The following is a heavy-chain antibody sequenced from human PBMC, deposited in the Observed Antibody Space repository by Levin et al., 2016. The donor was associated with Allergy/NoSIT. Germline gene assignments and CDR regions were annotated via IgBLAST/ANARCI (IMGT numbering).Heavy chain of an antibody. CDR2: INHSGST. D-gene: IGHD3-3*01. Sequence: GSLRLSCAVYGGSFSGYYWSWIRQPPGKGLEWIGEINHSGSTNYNPSLKSRVTISVDTSKNQFSLKLSSVTAADTAVYYCARGWAFFWSGPYMDVWGKGTTVTVSS. CDR3: ARGWAFFWSGPYMDV. J-gene: IGHJ6*03. CDR1: GGSFSGYY. V-gene: IGHV4-34*01.